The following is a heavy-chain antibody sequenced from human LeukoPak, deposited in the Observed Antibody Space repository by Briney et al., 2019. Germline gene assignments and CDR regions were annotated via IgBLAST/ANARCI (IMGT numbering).Heavy chain of an antibody. J-gene: IGHJ4*02. CDR2: INHSGIT. CDR3: ARGEDYYDQWYFDY. V-gene: IGHV4-34*01. Sequence: SETLSLTCAVYGGSFSGYYWTWIRQPPAKGLEWIGEINHSGITNYNPSLKSRVTISVDTSKNQFSLKLSSVTAADTAVYYCARGEDYYDQWYFDYWGQGTLVTVSS. D-gene: IGHD3-22*01. CDR1: GGSFSGYY.